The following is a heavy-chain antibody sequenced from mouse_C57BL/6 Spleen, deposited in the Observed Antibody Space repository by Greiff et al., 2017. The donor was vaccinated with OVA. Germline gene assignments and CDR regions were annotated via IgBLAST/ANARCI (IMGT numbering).Heavy chain of an antibody. Sequence: VQLQQSGPELVKPGASVKISCKASGYAFSDYNMNWVKQRNGKSLEWIGVINPNYGTTSYNQKFKGKATMTVDQSSSTAYMQLNSLTSEDSAVYYCARGDYSNCDAMDYWGQGTSVTVSS. J-gene: IGHJ4*01. V-gene: IGHV1-39*01. D-gene: IGHD2-5*01. CDR2: INPNYGTT. CDR1: GYAFSDYN. CDR3: ARGDYSNCDAMDY.